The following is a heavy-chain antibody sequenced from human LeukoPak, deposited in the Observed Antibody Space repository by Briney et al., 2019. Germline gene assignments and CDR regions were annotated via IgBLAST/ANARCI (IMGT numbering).Heavy chain of an antibody. Sequence: ASVKVSCKVSGYTFTSYYMHWVRQAPGQGLEWMGIINPSGGSTSYAQKFQGRVTMTRDTSTSTVYMELSSLRSEDTAVYYCARDPTLRGYNWNLGYYYGMDVWGQGTTVTVSS. CDR2: INPSGGST. CDR1: GYTFTSYY. D-gene: IGHD1-7*01. CDR3: ARDPTLRGYNWNLGYYYGMDV. V-gene: IGHV1-46*01. J-gene: IGHJ6*02.